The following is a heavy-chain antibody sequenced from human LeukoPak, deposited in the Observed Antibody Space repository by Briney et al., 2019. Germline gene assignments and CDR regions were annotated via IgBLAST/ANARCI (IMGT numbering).Heavy chain of an antibody. V-gene: IGHV3-21*01. CDR1: GFTFSSYS. D-gene: IGHD6-19*01. CDR3: AREIAVAGTGWFDP. Sequence: GGSLRLSCAASGFTFSSYSMNWVRQAPGKGLEWVSSISSSSSYIYYADSVKGRFTISRDNAKNSLYLQMNSLRAEDTAVYYCAREIAVAGTGWFDPWGQGTLVTVSS. J-gene: IGHJ5*02. CDR2: ISSSSSYI.